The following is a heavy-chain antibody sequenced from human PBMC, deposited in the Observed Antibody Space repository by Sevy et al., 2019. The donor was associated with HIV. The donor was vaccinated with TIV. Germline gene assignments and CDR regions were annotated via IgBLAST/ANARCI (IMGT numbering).Heavy chain of an antibody. D-gene: IGHD3-3*01. V-gene: IGHV3-30*04. J-gene: IGHJ6*02. Sequence: GGSLRLSCAASGFTFSSYAMHWVRQAPGKGLEWVAVISYDGSNKYYADSVKGRFTISRDNSKNTLYLQMNSLRAEDTAVYYCARGTDYDFWSGYSGGAYYYYGMYVWGQGTTVTVSS. CDR3: ARGTDYDFWSGYSGGAYYYYGMYV. CDR1: GFTFSSYA. CDR2: ISYDGSNK.